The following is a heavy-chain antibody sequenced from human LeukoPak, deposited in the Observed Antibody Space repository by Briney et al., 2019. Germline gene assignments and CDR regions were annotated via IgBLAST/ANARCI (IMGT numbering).Heavy chain of an antibody. CDR1: GGTISSYY. Sequence: SETLSLTCTVSGGTISSYYWSWIQQPAGKGLEWIGRIYTSGSTNYNPSHKSRVTMSVDTSKNQFSLKLSSVTAADTAVYYCASLSNYDFWSAISPGLSAFDIWGQGTMVTVSS. J-gene: IGHJ3*02. V-gene: IGHV4-4*07. CDR3: ASLSNYDFWSAISPGLSAFDI. CDR2: IYTSGST. D-gene: IGHD3-3*01.